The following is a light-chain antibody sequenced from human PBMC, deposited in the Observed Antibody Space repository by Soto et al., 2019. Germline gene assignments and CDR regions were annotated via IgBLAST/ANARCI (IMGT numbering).Light chain of an antibody. CDR3: QQYGGSPRT. J-gene: IGKJ1*01. CDR1: QSISSFY. CDR2: DAS. Sequence: EIVLTQSPGTLSLSPGERATLSCRASQSISSFYLAWYQQTPGQAPRLLIYDASSRAAGIPDRFSGGGSGTDFTLTISRLEPEDFGVYYCQQYGGSPRTFGQGTNVEIK. V-gene: IGKV3-20*01.